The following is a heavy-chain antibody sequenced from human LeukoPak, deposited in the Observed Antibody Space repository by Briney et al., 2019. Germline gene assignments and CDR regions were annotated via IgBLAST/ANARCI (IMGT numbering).Heavy chain of an antibody. D-gene: IGHD1-26*01. CDR3: TRSGSSPSYFDY. Sequence: GASVKVSCKPSGYTFTGYYIHRVRQAPGQGLEWMGRINPDSGGTNNAQKFQGRITMTRDTSISTAYMELTKLRSDDTAVYYCTRSGSSPSYFDYWGQGTLVTVSS. V-gene: IGHV1-2*06. CDR2: INPDSGGT. J-gene: IGHJ4*02. CDR1: GYTFTGYY.